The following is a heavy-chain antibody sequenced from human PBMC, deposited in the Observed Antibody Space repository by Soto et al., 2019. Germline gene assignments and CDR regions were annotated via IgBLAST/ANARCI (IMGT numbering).Heavy chain of an antibody. J-gene: IGHJ4*02. V-gene: IGHV2-70*11. D-gene: IGHD4-17*01. CDR2: IDWDDDK. Sequence: SGPTLVKPTQTLTLTCTFSGFSLSTSGMCVSWIRQPPGEALEWLARIDWDDDKYYSTSLKTRLTISKDTSKNQVVLTMTNMDPVDTATYYCARIRRAPLAVTTDYFDYWGQGTLVTVSS. CDR1: GFSLSTSGMC. CDR3: ARIRRAPLAVTTDYFDY.